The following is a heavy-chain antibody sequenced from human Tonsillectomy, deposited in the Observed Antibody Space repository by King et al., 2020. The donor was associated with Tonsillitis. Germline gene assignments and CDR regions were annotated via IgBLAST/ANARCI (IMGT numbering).Heavy chain of an antibody. CDR2: IAYDGRNK. V-gene: IGHV3-30*04. J-gene: IGHJ4*02. CDR1: GFTFSSYA. CDR3: ARDPYSNFYFDY. Sequence: VQLVESGGGVVQPGRSLRLSCAASGFTFSSYAMHWVRQAPGKGLEWVAVIAYDGRNKYYADSVKGRFTISRDNSKNTLYLQMNSLRAEDTAVYYCARDPYSNFYFDYWGQGTLVTVSS. D-gene: IGHD4-11*01.